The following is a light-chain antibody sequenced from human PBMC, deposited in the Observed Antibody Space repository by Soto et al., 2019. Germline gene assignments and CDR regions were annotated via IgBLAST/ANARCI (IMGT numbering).Light chain of an antibody. CDR2: EVS. J-gene: IGLJ1*01. Sequence: QSVLTQPASVSGSPAQSITISCNGTSSDVGAYNYVSWYQQHPGKAPKLMIYEVSNRPSGVSNRFSGSKSGNTASLTISGLQAEDEADYYCSSYTTTTTYVFGTGTKVTVL. CDR3: SSYTTTTTYV. V-gene: IGLV2-14*01. CDR1: SSDVGAYNY.